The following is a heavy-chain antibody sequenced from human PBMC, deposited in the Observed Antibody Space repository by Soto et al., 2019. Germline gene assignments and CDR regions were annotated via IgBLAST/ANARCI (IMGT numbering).Heavy chain of an antibody. J-gene: IGHJ1*01. D-gene: IGHD3-9*01. CDR2: ISGTGRVT. CDR1: GFTFSSYA. V-gene: IGHV3-23*01. CDR3: AKDVHYDIVTGIEYLDH. Sequence: EVHLLESGGGLVQPGESLKISCAVSGFTFSSYAMSWVRQAPGKGLEWVSGISGTGRVTNYAESVKGRFTISRDNPKNTLSLEMKSLRAEDTAVYYCAKDVHYDIVTGIEYLDHWGQGTLVTVSS.